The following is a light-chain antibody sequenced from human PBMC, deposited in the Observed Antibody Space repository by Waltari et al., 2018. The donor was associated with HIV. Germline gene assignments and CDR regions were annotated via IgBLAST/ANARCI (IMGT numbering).Light chain of an antibody. CDR1: QFISTS. Sequence: DIQMTQSPSSMSASVGDKVTIPCRATQFISTSLAWYQQRPSRSPKLLIFDASRLQSGVPARFSGSGSGTQFTLTINSLQPEDLATYYCQQADSFPHTFGQGT. J-gene: IGKJ2*01. CDR2: DAS. V-gene: IGKV1-12*01. CDR3: QQADSFPHT.